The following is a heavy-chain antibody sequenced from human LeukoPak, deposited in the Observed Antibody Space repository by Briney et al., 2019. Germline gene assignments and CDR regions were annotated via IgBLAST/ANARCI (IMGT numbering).Heavy chain of an antibody. V-gene: IGHV1-69*13. J-gene: IGHJ6*02. CDR3: ARDVVTTGPYYYYGMDV. CDR2: IIPIFGTA. D-gene: IGHD4-17*01. Sequence: GASVKVSCKASGGTFISYAISWVRQAPGQGLERMGGIIPIFGTANYAQKFQGRVTITADESTSTAYMELSSLRSEDTAVYYCARDVVTTGPYYYYGMDVWGQGTTVTVSS. CDR1: GGTFISYA.